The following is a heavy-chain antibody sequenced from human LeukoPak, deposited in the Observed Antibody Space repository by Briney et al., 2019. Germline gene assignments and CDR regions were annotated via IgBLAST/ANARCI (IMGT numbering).Heavy chain of an antibody. V-gene: IGHV3-48*03. CDR1: GFTFSSYE. Sequence: PGGSLRLSCAASGFTFSSYEMKWVRQAPGKGLEWVSYISSSGSTIYYADSVKGRFTISRDNAKNSLYLQMNSLRAEDTAVYYCARDISSSSRPGYWGQGTLVTVSS. CDR2: ISSSGSTI. CDR3: ARDISSSSRPGY. J-gene: IGHJ4*02. D-gene: IGHD6-6*01.